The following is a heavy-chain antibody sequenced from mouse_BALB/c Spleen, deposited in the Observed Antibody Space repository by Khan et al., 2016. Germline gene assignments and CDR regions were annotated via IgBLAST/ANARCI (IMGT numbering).Heavy chain of an antibody. J-gene: IGHJ3*01. V-gene: IGHV4-1*02. CDR2: INPDSSTI. D-gene: IGHD1-1*01. CDR3: ARAGYYGYLVN. Sequence: ELQLQESGGGLVQPGGSLKLSCAASGFDFRRFWMSWVRQAPGKGLEWIGEINPDSSTINYTPSLKDKFIISRDNAKNTLYLQMRKVRSEDTVLYYCARAGYYGYLVNWGQGTLVTVSA. CDR1: GFDFRRFW.